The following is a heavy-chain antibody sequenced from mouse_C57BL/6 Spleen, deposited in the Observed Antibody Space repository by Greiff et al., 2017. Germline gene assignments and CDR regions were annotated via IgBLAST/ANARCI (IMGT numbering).Heavy chain of an antibody. CDR2: IRNKANNHAT. Sequence: EVQRVESGGGLVQPGGSMKLSCAASGFTFSDAWMDWVRQSPEKGLEWVAEIRNKANNHATYYAESVKGRFTISRDDSKSSVYLQMNSLRAEDTGIYYCTRGNYVLYAMDYWGQGTSVTVSS. D-gene: IGHD2-1*01. CDR3: TRGNYVLYAMDY. CDR1: GFTFSDAW. J-gene: IGHJ4*01. V-gene: IGHV6-6*01.